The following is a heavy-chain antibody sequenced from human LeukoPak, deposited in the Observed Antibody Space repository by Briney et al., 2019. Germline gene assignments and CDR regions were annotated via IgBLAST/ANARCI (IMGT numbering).Heavy chain of an antibody. CDR2: IYYSGGT. V-gene: IGHV4-59*01. D-gene: IGHD6-13*01. J-gene: IGHJ4*02. CDR3: ARVRGIAAAGIYYFDY. CDR1: GGSISSYY. Sequence: SETLSLTCTVSGGSISSYYWSWIRQPPGKGLEWIGYIYYSGGTNYNPSLKSRVTISVDTSKNQFSLKLSSVTAADTAVYYCARVRGIAAAGIYYFDYWGQGTLVTVSS.